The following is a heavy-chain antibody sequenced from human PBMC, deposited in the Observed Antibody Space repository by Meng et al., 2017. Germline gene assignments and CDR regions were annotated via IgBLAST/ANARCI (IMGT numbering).Heavy chain of an antibody. J-gene: IGHJ5*02. D-gene: IGHD4-17*01. CDR1: GFTFSSYA. CDR2: ISGSGGST. V-gene: IGHV3-23*01. CDR3: AKDSGDYAVSWFDP. Sequence: GESLKISCAASGFTFSSYAMSWVRQAPGKGLEWVSAISGSGGSTYYADSVKGRFTISRDNSKNTLYLQMNSLRAEDTAVYYCAKDSGDYAVSWFDPWGQGTLVTVSS.